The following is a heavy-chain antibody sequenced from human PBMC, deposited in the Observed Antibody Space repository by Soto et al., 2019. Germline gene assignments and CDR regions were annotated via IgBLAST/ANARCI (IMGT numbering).Heavy chain of an antibody. J-gene: IGHJ1*01. CDR2: ISTYNANT. CDR1: GYIFSNYG. D-gene: IGHD6-13*01. V-gene: IGHV1-18*01. Sequence: ASVKVSCKASGYIFSNYGISWVLQAPGQGLEWMGWISTYNANTYYAQKFQGRVTMTTDTSTSTAYMELRSLRSDDTAVFYCARERDGRCWSSADSLTYWGQGTSVTVSS. CDR3: ARERDGRCWSSADSLTY.